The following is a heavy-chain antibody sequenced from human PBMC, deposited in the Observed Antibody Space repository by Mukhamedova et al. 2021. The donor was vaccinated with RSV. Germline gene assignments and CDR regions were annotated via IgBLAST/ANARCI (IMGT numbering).Heavy chain of an antibody. J-gene: IGHJ6*02. D-gene: IGHD1-1*01. Sequence: GMHWVRQAPGKGLEWVAVIWHDGKNKYYGDLVKGRFTISRDNANNTLHLDMNSLRPEDTAIYYCARDRTGEGYNGMDVWGQGT. CDR1: G. CDR2: IWHDGKNK. V-gene: IGHV3-33*01. CDR3: ARDRTGEGYNGMDV.